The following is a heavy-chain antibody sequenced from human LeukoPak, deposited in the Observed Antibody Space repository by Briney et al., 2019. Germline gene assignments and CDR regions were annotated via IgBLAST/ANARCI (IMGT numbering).Heavy chain of an antibody. CDR3: AREGYCSGGSCISPSFQH. J-gene: IGHJ1*01. D-gene: IGHD2-15*01. CDR2: INPNSGGT. Sequence: ASVKVSCKASGYTFTGYYMHWVRQAPGQGLEWMGSINPNSGGTNYAQKFQGRVTMTRDTSISTAYMEVSRLRSDDTAVYYCAREGYCSGGSCISPSFQHWGRGTLVTVSS. V-gene: IGHV1-2*02. CDR1: GYTFTGYY.